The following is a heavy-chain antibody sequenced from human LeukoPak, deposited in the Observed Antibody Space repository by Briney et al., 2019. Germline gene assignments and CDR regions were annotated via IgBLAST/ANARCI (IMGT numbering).Heavy chain of an antibody. V-gene: IGHV4-39*01. D-gene: IGHD3-22*01. Sequence: SETLSLTCTVSGGSISSSSYYWGWLRPPPGKGLEWIGSIYYSGSTYYNPSLKSRVTISVDTSKNQFSLKLSSVTAADTAVYYCAGQTYYYDSSGYYFFDYWGQGTLVTVSS. CDR3: AGQTYYYDSSGYYFFDY. J-gene: IGHJ4*02. CDR2: IYYSGST. CDR1: GGSISSSSYY.